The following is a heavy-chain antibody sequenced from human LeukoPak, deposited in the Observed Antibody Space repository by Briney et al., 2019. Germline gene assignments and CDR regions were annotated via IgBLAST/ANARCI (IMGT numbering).Heavy chain of an antibody. D-gene: IGHD3-10*01. CDR1: GYTFTGYY. Sequence: ASVNASCTASGYTFTGYYMHWVRPAPGQGLEWMGLINPNSGGTNYAQKFQGRVTMTRDTSISTAYMELSRLRSYDTAVYYCARDVLLWFGELSGPDYWGQGTLVTVSS. V-gene: IGHV1-2*06. CDR2: INPNSGGT. J-gene: IGHJ4*02. CDR3: ARDVLLWFGELSGPDY.